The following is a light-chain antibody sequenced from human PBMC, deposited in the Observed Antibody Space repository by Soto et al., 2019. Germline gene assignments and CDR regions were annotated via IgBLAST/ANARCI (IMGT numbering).Light chain of an antibody. Sequence: DIQMTQSPSTLSASVGDRVTITCRARQSISSWLACYQQKPGKAPKLLIYDASSLESGVPSRFSGSGSGTEFTLTISSLQPDDVATYYGQQYNSYSTFGQGTRLEIK. CDR3: QQYNSYST. CDR1: QSISSW. V-gene: IGKV1-5*01. CDR2: DAS. J-gene: IGKJ5*01.